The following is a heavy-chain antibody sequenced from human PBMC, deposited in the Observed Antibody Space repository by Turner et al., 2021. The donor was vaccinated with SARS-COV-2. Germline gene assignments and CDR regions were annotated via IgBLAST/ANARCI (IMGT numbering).Heavy chain of an antibody. Sequence: EVQLVESGGGLVQPGGSLSLSCEASGFTFSDYWMTWFRQAPGGGLEWVANINKNGRDTFYVDSVRGRFTISRDNARNSLFLQMNSLRVEDTAVYFCTRDHRPVVVPAAKRAGSYYYGMDVWGQGTTVTVSS. CDR3: TRDHRPVVVPAAKRAGSYYYGMDV. CDR2: INKNGRDT. CDR1: GFTFSDYW. D-gene: IGHD2-2*01. J-gene: IGHJ6*02. V-gene: IGHV3-7*01.